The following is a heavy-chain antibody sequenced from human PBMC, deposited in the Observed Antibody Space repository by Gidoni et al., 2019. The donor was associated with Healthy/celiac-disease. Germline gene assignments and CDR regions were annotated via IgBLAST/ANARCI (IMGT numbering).Heavy chain of an antibody. CDR2: ISSSGSTI. CDR1: GFTFSSYE. D-gene: IGHD4-17*01. Sequence: EVQRVESGGGLVQPGGSVRLLCAARGFTFSSYEMNWVRQAPGKGLEWVSYISSSGSTIYYADSVKGRCTISRDNAKNSLYLQMNSLRAEDTAVYDCARSTVKAFDYWGQGTLVTVSS. CDR3: ARSTVKAFDY. J-gene: IGHJ4*02. V-gene: IGHV3-48*03.